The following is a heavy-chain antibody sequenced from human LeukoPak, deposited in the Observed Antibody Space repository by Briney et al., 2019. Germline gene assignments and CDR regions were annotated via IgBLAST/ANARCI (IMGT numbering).Heavy chain of an antibody. D-gene: IGHD5-12*01. CDR2: FHTSGIT. Sequence: PSVTLSLTCTVSGGSISGYYWNWIRQPAGKGLEWNGRFHTSGITNYNPSLRGRVTMSVDTSRNQFSLKLSSVTAADTAVYYCARSVSSGHDSPGFDYWGQGTLVTVSS. CDR3: ARSVSSGHDSPGFDY. J-gene: IGHJ4*02. CDR1: GGSISGYY. V-gene: IGHV4-4*07.